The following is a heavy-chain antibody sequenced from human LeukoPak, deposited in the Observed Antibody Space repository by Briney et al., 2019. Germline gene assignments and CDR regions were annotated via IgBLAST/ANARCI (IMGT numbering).Heavy chain of an antibody. CDR2: INHRGST. Sequence: PSETLSLTCAVYSGTFSGYYWSWIRQPPGKGLEWIGEINHRGSTNYNPSLKSRVTISVDTSKNQVSLKLNSVTAADTAVYYCARLRFLEWPKVGPPLAWGQGTLVTVSS. D-gene: IGHD3-3*01. J-gene: IGHJ5*02. CDR1: SGTFSGYY. V-gene: IGHV4-34*01. CDR3: ARLRFLEWPKVGPPLA.